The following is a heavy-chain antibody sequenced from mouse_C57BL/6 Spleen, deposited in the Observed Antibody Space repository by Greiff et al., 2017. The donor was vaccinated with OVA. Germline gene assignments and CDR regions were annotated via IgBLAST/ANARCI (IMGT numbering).Heavy chain of an antibody. D-gene: IGHD1-1*01. V-gene: IGHV5-4*03. CDR2: ISDGGSYT. CDR1: EYEFPSHD. CDR3: ARGDGSWYFDV. J-gene: IGHJ1*03. Sequence: EVKLVESGGGLVQPGESLKLSCESNEYEFPSHDMSWVRKTPEKRLEWVATISDGGSYTYYPDNVKGRFTISRDNAKNNLYLQMSHLKSEDTAMDYCARGDGSWYFDVWGTGTTVTVSS.